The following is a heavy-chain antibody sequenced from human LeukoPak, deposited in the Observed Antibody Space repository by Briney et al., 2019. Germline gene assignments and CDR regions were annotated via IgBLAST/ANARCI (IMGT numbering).Heavy chain of an antibody. CDR1: GFTFSRHA. Sequence: GGSLRLSCAASGFTFSRHAISWVRQAPGKGLEWVSFNSGSGTATYYADSVKGRFTISRDNSKNTLFLQMNSLRAEDTAVYYCARDLRIQLWFHYMDVWGKGTTVTVSS. J-gene: IGHJ6*03. CDR3: ARDLRIQLWFHYMDV. V-gene: IGHV3-23*01. CDR2: NSGSGTAT. D-gene: IGHD5-18*01.